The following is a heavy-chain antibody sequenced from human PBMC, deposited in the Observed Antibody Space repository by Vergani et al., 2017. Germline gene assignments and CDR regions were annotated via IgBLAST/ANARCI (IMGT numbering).Heavy chain of an antibody. J-gene: IGHJ6*02. V-gene: IGHV7-4-1*02. Sequence: QVQLVQSGSELRRPGASVKVSCMTSIKASGYSFTSFAINWVRQAPGQGLEWMGWINTNTGRPAYAQGFTGRFVFFLDTSVSTTYLQISSLEAEDTAVYFCARDRYGDYGYYYYGMDVWGQGTAVTVSS. CDR1: GYSFTSFA. CDR3: ARDRYGDYGYYYYGMDV. D-gene: IGHD4-17*01. CDR2: INTNTGRP.